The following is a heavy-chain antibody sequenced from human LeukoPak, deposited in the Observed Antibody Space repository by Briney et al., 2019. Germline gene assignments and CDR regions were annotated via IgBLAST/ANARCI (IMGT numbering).Heavy chain of an antibody. D-gene: IGHD3-22*01. CDR3: ARGDENYYDSSGYLDY. Sequence: SETLSLTCTVSGGSISSGDYYWSWIRQPPGKGLEWIGYIYYSGSTYYNPSLKSRVTISVDTSKNQSSLKLSSVTAADTAVYYCARGDENYYDSSGYLDYWGQGTLVTVSS. CDR1: GGSISSGDYY. J-gene: IGHJ4*02. CDR2: IYYSGST. V-gene: IGHV4-30-4*01.